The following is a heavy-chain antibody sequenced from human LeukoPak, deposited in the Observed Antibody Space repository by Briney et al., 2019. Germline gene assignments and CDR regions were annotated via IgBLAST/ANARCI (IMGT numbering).Heavy chain of an antibody. V-gene: IGHV3-74*01. Sequence: GGSLRLSCAASGFAFSDNWMHWVRQAPGKGLEWVSAINSDGSSINYADSVKGRFTISRDNSKNTLYLQMNSLRAEDTAVYYCAKDFSSSWYENWFDPWGQGTLVTVSS. J-gene: IGHJ5*02. D-gene: IGHD6-13*01. CDR1: GFAFSDNW. CDR2: INSDGSSI. CDR3: AKDFSSSWYENWFDP.